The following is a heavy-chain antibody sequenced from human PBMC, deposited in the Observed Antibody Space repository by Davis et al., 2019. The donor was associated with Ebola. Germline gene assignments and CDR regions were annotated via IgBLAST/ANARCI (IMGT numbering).Heavy chain of an antibody. CDR2: IKQDGSEK. J-gene: IGHJ6*02. CDR3: ARDRGYYGSGSYYNPYYYYYGMDV. D-gene: IGHD3-10*01. CDR1: GFTFSSYA. Sequence: GGSLRLSCAASGFTFSSYAMSWVRQAPGKGLEWVANIKQDGSEKYYVDSVKGRFTISRDNAKNSLYLQMNSLRAEDTAVYYCARDRGYYGSGSYYNPYYYYYGMDVWGQGTTVTVSS. V-gene: IGHV3-7*01.